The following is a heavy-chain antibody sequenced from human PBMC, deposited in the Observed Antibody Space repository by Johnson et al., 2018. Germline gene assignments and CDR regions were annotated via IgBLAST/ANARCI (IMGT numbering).Heavy chain of an antibody. V-gene: IGHV3-30*18. D-gene: IGHD3-16*01. CDR2: VSEDGSNE. CDR1: GFTFRSYG. J-gene: IGHJ4*02. CDR3: AKDESDYGYVWGIDY. Sequence: QVQLVQSGGGVVQPGRSLRLSCTASGFTFRSYGMHWVRQAPGKGLEWVALVSEDGSNEYYADSVKGRFTISRDNSKNTMYLQMSSLKAEDTAVDYCAKDESDYGYVWGIDYWGQGTLVSVSS.